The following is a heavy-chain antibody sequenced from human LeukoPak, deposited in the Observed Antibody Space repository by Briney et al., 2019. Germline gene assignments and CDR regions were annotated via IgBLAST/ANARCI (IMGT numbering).Heavy chain of an antibody. Sequence: SETLSLTCTVSGGSISSYYWSWIRQPAGKGLEWIGRIYTSGSTNYNPSLKSRVTMSVDTSKNQFSLKLSSVTAADTAVYYCAREKSAAWYSEPFDYWGQGTLVTVSS. CDR1: GGSISSYY. V-gene: IGHV4-4*07. CDR2: IYTSGST. CDR3: AREKSAAWYSEPFDY. J-gene: IGHJ4*02. D-gene: IGHD6-13*01.